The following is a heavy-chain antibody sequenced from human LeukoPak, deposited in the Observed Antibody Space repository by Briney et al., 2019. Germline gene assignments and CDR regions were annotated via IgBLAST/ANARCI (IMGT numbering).Heavy chain of an antibody. V-gene: IGHV3-33*01. CDR1: GFTFRNYG. D-gene: IGHD6-19*01. CDR3: ARDIAVAGTYHFDP. J-gene: IGHJ5*02. CDR2: IWYDGNKV. Sequence: GRSLRLSCAASGFTFRNYGMHWVRQAPGKGLEWVAVIWYDGNKVYYADSEKGRFTISRDNSKNTVYLQMSSLRGEDTAVYYCARDIAVAGTYHFDPWGQGTLVTVSS.